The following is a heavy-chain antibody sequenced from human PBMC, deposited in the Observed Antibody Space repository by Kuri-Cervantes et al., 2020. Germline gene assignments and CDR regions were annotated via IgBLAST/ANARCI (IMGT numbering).Heavy chain of an antibody. V-gene: IGHV1-46*01. CDR3: ARDLFRGSVFLEWSPPQRFGY. J-gene: IGHJ4*02. Sequence: ASVKVSCKASGYTFTSYYMHWVRQAPGQGLEWMGIINPSGGSTSYAQKFQGRVTMTRDTSTSTVYMELSSLRSEDTAVYYCARDLFRGSVFLEWSPPQRFGYWGQGTLVTVSS. D-gene: IGHD3-3*01. CDR1: GYTFTSYY. CDR2: INPSGGST.